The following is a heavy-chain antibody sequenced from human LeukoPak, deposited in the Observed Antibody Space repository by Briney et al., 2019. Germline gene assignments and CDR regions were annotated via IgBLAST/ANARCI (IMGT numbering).Heavy chain of an antibody. D-gene: IGHD2/OR15-2a*01. CDR3: SSQPAVIDLDF. J-gene: IGHJ4*02. V-gene: IGHV3-7*01. Sequence: GGSLRLSCAASGFRFSSYWMTWVRQVPGKGLEWVANIKPEGSGKHYVDSVKGRFTISRDNAKSSLYLQMDSRRVEDTAVYYCSSQPAVIDLDFWGQGALVTVSS. CDR2: IKPEGSGK. CDR1: GFRFSSYW.